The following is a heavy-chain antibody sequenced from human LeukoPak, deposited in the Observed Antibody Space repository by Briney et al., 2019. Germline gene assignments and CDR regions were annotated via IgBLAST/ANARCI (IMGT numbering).Heavy chain of an antibody. D-gene: IGHD6-19*01. J-gene: IGHJ5*02. CDR3: ARPNSNSSGWLFDP. CDR2: INPHSGGT. Sequence: ASVKVSCKASGYTFTGYYIHWVRQAPGQGLEWMGWINPHSGGTQYAQKFQGRVTMTRDTSTSTAYMELSSQRSEDIDVYYCARPNSNSSGWLFDPWGQGTLVTVSS. V-gene: IGHV1-2*02. CDR1: GYTFTGYY.